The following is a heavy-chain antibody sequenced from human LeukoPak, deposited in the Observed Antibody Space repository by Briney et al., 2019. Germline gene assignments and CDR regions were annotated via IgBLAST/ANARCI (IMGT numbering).Heavy chain of an antibody. CDR3: AREDRDYSSSSWDWFDP. Sequence: ASVKVSCKASGYTFTSYAMNWVRQAPGQGLEWMGWINPNSGGTNYAQKFQGRVTMTRDTSISTAYMELSRLRSDDTAVYYCAREDRDYSSSSWDWFDPWGQGTLVTVSS. V-gene: IGHV1-2*02. CDR1: GYTFTSYA. CDR2: INPNSGGT. D-gene: IGHD6-13*01. J-gene: IGHJ5*02.